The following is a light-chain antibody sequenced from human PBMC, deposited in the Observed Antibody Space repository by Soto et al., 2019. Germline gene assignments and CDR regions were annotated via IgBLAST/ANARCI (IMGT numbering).Light chain of an antibody. V-gene: IGKV2-28*01. CDR3: MQALQTPPIT. Sequence: DIVMTQSPLSLPVTPGEPASISCRSSQSLLHSNGYTYLDWYLQKPGQSPQLLIYLGSNRASGVPDRFSGSGSGTDFTLKISRVEAEDVGVDYCMQALQTPPITFGRGTRLEIK. J-gene: IGKJ5*01. CDR2: LGS. CDR1: QSLLHSNGYTY.